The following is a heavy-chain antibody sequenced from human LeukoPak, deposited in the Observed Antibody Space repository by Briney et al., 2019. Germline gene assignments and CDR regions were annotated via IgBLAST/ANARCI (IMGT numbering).Heavy chain of an antibody. Sequence: GGSLRLSCVASGFTFRSYGIHWVRQAPGKGLEWLAFIWYVEISKKYADSVKGRFTISRDSSKNILYLQMNSLRAEDTAVYYCAKDRCSNGVGCYYYYMDVWGKGTTVTISS. V-gene: IGHV3-30*02. CDR2: IWYVEISK. J-gene: IGHJ6*03. D-gene: IGHD2-8*01. CDR3: AKDRCSNGVGCYYYYMDV. CDR1: GFTFRSYG.